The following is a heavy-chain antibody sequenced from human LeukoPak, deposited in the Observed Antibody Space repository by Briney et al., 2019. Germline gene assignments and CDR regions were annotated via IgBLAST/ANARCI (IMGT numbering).Heavy chain of an antibody. Sequence: PGRSLRLSCAASGSTFDDYAMHWVRQVPGKGLEWVSGISWNSGSKGYADSVKGRFTISRDNAKNSLYLQMNSLRAEDTALYYCAKGYSSSGTDAFDIWGQGTMVTVSS. V-gene: IGHV3-9*01. J-gene: IGHJ3*02. CDR1: GSTFDDYA. CDR2: ISWNSGSK. CDR3: AKGYSSSGTDAFDI. D-gene: IGHD6-13*01.